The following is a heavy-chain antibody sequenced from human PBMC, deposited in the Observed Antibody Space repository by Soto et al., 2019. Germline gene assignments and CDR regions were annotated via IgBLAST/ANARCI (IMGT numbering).Heavy chain of an antibody. Sequence: GGSLRLSCAASGFTFSSYGMHWVRQAPGKGLEWVAVISYDGSNKYYADSVKGRFTISRDNSKNTLYLQMNSLRAEDTAVYYCAKDRHSSSSLFMGLFVWGQGTLVTVSS. CDR3: AKDRHSSSSLFMGLFV. CDR1: GFTFSSYG. V-gene: IGHV3-30*18. J-gene: IGHJ4*02. D-gene: IGHD6-6*01. CDR2: ISYDGSNK.